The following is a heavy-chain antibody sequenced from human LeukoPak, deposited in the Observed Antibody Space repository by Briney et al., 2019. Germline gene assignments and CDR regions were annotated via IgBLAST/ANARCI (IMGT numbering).Heavy chain of an antibody. J-gene: IGHJ5*02. D-gene: IGHD1-26*01. V-gene: IGHV1-46*01. CDR2: INPSGGST. Sequence: ASVKVSCKASGYTFTSYYMHWVRQAPGQGLEWMGIINPSGGSTSYAQKSQGRVTMTRDTSTSTVYMELSSLRSEDTAVYNCARDRWELSFDPRGQGTLVTVSS. CDR1: GYTFTSYY. CDR3: ARDRWELSFDP.